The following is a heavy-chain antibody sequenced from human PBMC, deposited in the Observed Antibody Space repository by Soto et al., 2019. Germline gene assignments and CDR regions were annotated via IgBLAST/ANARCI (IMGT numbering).Heavy chain of an antibody. CDR2: ISWNSGSR. Sequence: EVQLVESGGGLVQPGRSLRLSCAASRFSFDDYAMHWVRQAPGKGLEWVSGISWNSGSRDYADSVKGRFTISRDNAKNSLYLQMNSLRAEDTALYYCAKDSDYIWGSYSYFDYWGQGTLVIVSS. CDR1: RFSFDDYA. D-gene: IGHD3-16*01. J-gene: IGHJ4*02. CDR3: AKDSDYIWGSYSYFDY. V-gene: IGHV3-9*01.